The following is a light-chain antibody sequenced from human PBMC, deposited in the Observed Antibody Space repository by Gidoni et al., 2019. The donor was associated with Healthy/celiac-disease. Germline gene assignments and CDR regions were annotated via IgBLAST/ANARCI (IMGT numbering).Light chain of an antibody. V-gene: IGKV3-20*01. J-gene: IGKJ4*01. CDR3: QQYGSSPLT. CDR1: QSVSSSY. Sequence: LGTLSLSPGERATLSCRASQSVSSSYLAWYQQKPGQAPRLLIYGASSRATGIPDRFSGSGSGTDFTLTISRLEPEDFAVYYCQQYGSSPLTFGGGTKVEIK. CDR2: GAS.